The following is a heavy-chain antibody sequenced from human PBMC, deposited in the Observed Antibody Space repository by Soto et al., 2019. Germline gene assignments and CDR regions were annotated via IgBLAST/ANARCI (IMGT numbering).Heavy chain of an antibody. CDR2: ISYDGSNK. CDR1: GFTFSSYA. J-gene: IGHJ4*02. V-gene: IGHV3-30-3*01. Sequence: QVQLVESGGGVVQPGRSLRLSCAASGFTFSSYAMHWVRQAPGKGLEWVAVISYDGSNKYYADSVKGRFTISRDNSKNTLYLQMNSLRAEDTAVYYCARGDVDTAMVEDYWGQGTLVTVSS. D-gene: IGHD5-18*01. CDR3: ARGDVDTAMVEDY.